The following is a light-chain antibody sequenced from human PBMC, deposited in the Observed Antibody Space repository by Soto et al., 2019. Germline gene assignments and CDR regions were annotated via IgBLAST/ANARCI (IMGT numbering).Light chain of an antibody. V-gene: IGKV3-15*01. CDR3: QQYHKWPLT. CDR1: QSVSSN. Sequence: EIVMTQSPATLSVSPGERATLSCRASQSVSSNLAWYQQEPGQAPRLLIYGASTRATGIPARFSGSGSGTEFILTISSLQSEDFAVYYCQQYHKWPLTFGGGTKVEV. CDR2: GAS. J-gene: IGKJ4*01.